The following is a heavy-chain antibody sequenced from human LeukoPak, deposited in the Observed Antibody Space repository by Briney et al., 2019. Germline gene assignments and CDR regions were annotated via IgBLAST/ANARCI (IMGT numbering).Heavy chain of an antibody. CDR1: GFTFSSYW. J-gene: IGHJ3*02. CDR3: ARIATSGAFDI. CDR2: INSDGSST. D-gene: IGHD2-21*01. V-gene: IGHV3-74*01. Sequence: GGSLRLSCAASGFTFSSYWMHWVRQAPGKGLVWVSRINSDGSSTSYADSVKGRFTISRDNAKNTLYLQMNSLRAEDTAVYYCARIATSGAFDIWGQGTMVTVSS.